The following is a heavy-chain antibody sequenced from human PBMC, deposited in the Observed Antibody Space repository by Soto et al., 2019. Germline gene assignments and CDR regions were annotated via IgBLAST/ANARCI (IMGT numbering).Heavy chain of an antibody. CDR2: ISSSSSTI. V-gene: IGHV3-48*01. CDR3: AREDLEWLLPAYYDDMDV. CDR1: GFTFSSYS. J-gene: IGHJ6*03. Sequence: EVQLVESGGGLVQPGGSLRLSCAASGFTFSSYSMNWVRQAPGKGLEWVSYISSSSSTIYYADSVKGRFTISRDNAKNSLYLQMNSLRAEDTAVYYCAREDLEWLLPAYYDDMDVWGKGTTVTVSS. D-gene: IGHD3-3*01.